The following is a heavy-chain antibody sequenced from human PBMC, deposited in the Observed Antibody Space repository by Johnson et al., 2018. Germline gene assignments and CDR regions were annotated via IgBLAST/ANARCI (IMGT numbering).Heavy chain of an antibody. J-gene: IGHJ6*02. D-gene: IGHD4-23*01. Sequence: QVQLVESGGGVVQPGRSLRLSCAASGFIFSSYGMHWVRQAPGKGLEWVAIIWYDGSNKYYADSVKGRFTISRDNSKNPLDLQMNSLGAEDTAGYYFARGNGGASYRMDVWGQGTTVTVSS. CDR3: ARGNGGASYRMDV. V-gene: IGHV3-33*01. CDR1: GFIFSSYG. CDR2: IWYDGSNK.